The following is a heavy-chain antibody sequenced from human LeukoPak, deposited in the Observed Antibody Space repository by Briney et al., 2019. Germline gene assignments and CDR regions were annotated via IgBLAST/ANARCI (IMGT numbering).Heavy chain of an antibody. CDR1: GFTFSNYW. V-gene: IGHV3-7*04. Sequence: GGSLRLSCAGSGFTFSNYWMSWVRQAPGKGLEWVANIKQDGSEKYYVDSVKGRFTISRDNARNSLYLQMNSLRAEDTAVYYCARELGDYGGKANWSQGTLVTVSS. J-gene: IGHJ4*02. CDR2: IKQDGSEK. CDR3: ARELGDYGGKAN. D-gene: IGHD4-23*01.